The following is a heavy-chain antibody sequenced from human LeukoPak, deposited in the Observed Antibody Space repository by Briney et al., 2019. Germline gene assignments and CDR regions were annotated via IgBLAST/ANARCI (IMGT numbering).Heavy chain of an antibody. CDR2: IYYSGTT. J-gene: IGHJ4*02. CDR1: GGSISSGDNY. D-gene: IGHD3-10*01. Sequence: SETLSLTCTVSGGSISSGDNYWSWIRQPPGKGLEWIGYIYYSGTTYYNPSLKSRVSMSVDTSKNQFSLKLSSVTAADTAVYYCASSDFSFGSGSPPYHFDYWGQGTLVTVSS. CDR3: ASSDFSFGSGSPPYHFDY. V-gene: IGHV4-30-4*08.